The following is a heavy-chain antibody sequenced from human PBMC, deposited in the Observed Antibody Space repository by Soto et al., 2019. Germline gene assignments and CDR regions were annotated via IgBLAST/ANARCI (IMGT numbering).Heavy chain of an antibody. V-gene: IGHV1-18*01. CDR2: ISAYNGNT. Sequence: QVQLVQSGAEVKKPGASGKVSGKASGYTFTSYGISWVRQAPGQGLGWMGWISAYNGNTNYAQKLQGRVTMTTTTSTSTAYIELRRLRSDDTAGDSCGRDRGAYRMDVWGQGTTVTVSS. J-gene: IGHJ6*02. CDR1: GYTFTSYG. CDR3: GRDRGAYRMDV.